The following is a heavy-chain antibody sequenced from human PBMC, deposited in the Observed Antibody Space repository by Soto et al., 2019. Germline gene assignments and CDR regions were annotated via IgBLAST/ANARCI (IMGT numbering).Heavy chain of an antibody. Sequence: SETLSLTCTVSGGSISSYYWSWIRQPPGKGLEWIGYIYYSGSTNYNPSLKSRVTISVDTSKNQFSLELSSVTAADTAVYYCARANDIWAYYFDYWGQGTLVTVSS. V-gene: IGHV4-59*01. CDR2: IYYSGST. J-gene: IGHJ4*02. CDR3: ARANDIWAYYFDY. D-gene: IGHD3-9*01. CDR1: GGSISSYY.